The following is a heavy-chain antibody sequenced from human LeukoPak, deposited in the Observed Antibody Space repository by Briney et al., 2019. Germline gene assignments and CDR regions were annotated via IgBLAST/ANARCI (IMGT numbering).Heavy chain of an antibody. Sequence: PSETLSLTCTVSGGSISSYYWSWIRQPPGKGLEWIGYIYYSGSTNYNPSLKSRVTISVDTSKNQFSLKLSSVTAADTAVYYCARARYYYDSSGYSRQYYFDYWGQGTLVTVSS. CDR2: IYYSGST. J-gene: IGHJ4*02. CDR3: ARARYYYDSSGYSRQYYFDY. V-gene: IGHV4-59*01. D-gene: IGHD3-22*01. CDR1: GGSISSYY.